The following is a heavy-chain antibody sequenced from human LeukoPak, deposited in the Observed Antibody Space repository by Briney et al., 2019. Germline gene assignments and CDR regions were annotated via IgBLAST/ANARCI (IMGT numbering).Heavy chain of an antibody. D-gene: IGHD2-21*01. Sequence: PGRSLRLSCAASGFTFDDYAMRWVRQAPGKGLEWVSGISWNSGNIGYADSVKGRFTISRDNAKNSLYLQMNSLRAEDTALYYCAKDGGDYYYYGMDVWGQGTTVTVS. J-gene: IGHJ6*02. V-gene: IGHV3-9*01. CDR2: ISWNSGNI. CDR3: AKDGGDYYYYGMDV. CDR1: GFTFDDYA.